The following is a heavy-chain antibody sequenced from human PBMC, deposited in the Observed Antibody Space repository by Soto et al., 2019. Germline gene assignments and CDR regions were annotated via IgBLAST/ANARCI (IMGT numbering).Heavy chain of an antibody. J-gene: IGHJ4*02. V-gene: IGHV4-59*12. CDR3: ARDKITGLFDY. D-gene: IGHD2-8*02. CDR2: INHSGST. Sequence: SQTLSLTCTVSGGSISRYYWNWIRQPPGKGLEWIGYINHSGSTNYNPSPKSRVTISVDTSKNQFSLKLTSVTAADTAVYYCARDKITGLFDYWGQGTLVTVSS. CDR1: GGSISRYY.